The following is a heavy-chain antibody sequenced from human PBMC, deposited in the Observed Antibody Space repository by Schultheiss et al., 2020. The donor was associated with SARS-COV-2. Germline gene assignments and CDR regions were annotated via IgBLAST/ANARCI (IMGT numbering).Heavy chain of an antibody. CDR3: AKDRAPYYSWNYMQQ. CDR2: ISSSSSYI. J-gene: IGHJ4*02. Sequence: GESLKISCTASGFTFGDYGLSWVRQAPGKGLEWVSSISSSSSYIYYADSVKGRFTISRDNAKNSLYLQMNSLRAEDTALYFCAKDRAPYYSWNYMQQWGQGAQVTVSS. D-gene: IGHD1-26*01. CDR1: GFTFGDYG. V-gene: IGHV3-21*01.